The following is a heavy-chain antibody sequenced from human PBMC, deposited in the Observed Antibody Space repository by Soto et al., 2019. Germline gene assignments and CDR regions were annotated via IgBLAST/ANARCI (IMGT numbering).Heavy chain of an antibody. CDR2: IYYSGST. CDR1: GGSISSSSYY. Sequence: SETLSLTCSVSGGSISSSSYYWVWIRQPPGKGLEWIGSIYYSGSTSYNPSLKSRVTISVDTSNNQFSLKVKSVTAADTAVYFCARLSGSYNDRYFDNWAQGTLVTVSS. J-gene: IGHJ4*02. D-gene: IGHD1-26*01. V-gene: IGHV4-39*01. CDR3: ARLSGSYNDRYFDN.